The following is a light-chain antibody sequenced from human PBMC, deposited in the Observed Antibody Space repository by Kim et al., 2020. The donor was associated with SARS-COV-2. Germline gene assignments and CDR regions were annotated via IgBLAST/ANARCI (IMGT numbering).Light chain of an antibody. CDR1: QSVSSY. CDR2: DAS. Sequence: SWAPGERATRSGRASQSVSSYLAWYQQKPGQAPRLLIYDASNRATGIPARFSGSGSGTDFTLTISSLEPEDFAVYYCQQRSNWLTFGGGTKVEIK. J-gene: IGKJ4*01. V-gene: IGKV3-11*01. CDR3: QQRSNWLT.